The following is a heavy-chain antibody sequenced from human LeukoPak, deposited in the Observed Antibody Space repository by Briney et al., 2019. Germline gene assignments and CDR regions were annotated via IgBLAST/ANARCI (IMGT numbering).Heavy chain of an antibody. D-gene: IGHD2-2*01. J-gene: IGHJ4*02. V-gene: IGHV3-7*01. CDR1: GFTLTKYW. CDR2: IKQDGSEK. CDR3: ARGLDCRSTSCYLDN. Sequence: GGSLRLSCAASGFTLTKYWMTWVRQAPGKGLEWVANIKQDGSEKFYVDSVKGLFTISRDNAKNSLDLQINSLGAEDTAVYYCARGLDCRSTSCYLDNWGQGTLVTVSS.